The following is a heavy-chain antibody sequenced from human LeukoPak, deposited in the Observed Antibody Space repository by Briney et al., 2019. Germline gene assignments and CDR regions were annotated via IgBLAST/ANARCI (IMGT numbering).Heavy chain of an antibody. V-gene: IGHV3-66*01. CDR2: INSGGST. D-gene: IGHD3-9*01. Sequence: GGSLRLSCAASGFTVSSNYMSWVRQAPGKGLEWVSVINSGGSTYYADSVKGRFTISRDNSKNTLYLQMNSLRAEDTAVYYCARASDYFDWFYFDYWGQGTLVTVSS. CDR3: ARASDYFDWFYFDY. J-gene: IGHJ4*02. CDR1: GFTVSSNY.